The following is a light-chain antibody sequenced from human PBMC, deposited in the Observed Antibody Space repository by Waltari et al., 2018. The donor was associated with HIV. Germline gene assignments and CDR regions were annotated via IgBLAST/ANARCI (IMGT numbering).Light chain of an antibody. CDR3: NSRDSSGYSYV. V-gene: IGLV3-19*01. CDR1: SLRSYY. CDR2: GKN. Sequence: SSELTQDPAVSVALGQTVTITCQGDSLRSYYASWYQQKPGRAPLLFISGKNNRPSGIPDRFSGSSSGNTASLTITGTQADDEADYYCNSRDSSGYSYVFGSGTKVTIL. J-gene: IGLJ1*01.